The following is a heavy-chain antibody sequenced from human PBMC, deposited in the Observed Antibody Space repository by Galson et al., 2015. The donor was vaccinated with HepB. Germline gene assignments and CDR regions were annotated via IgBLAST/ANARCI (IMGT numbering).Heavy chain of an antibody. CDR2: INHSGST. CDR1: GGSFSGYY. J-gene: IGHJ6*03. CDR3: ARSLRFLESPRDYYYYMDV. V-gene: IGHV4-34*01. Sequence: ETLSLTCAVYGGSFSGYYWSWIRQPPGKGLEWIGEINHSGSTNYNPSLKSRVTISVDTSKNQFSLKLSSVTAADTAVYYCARSLRFLESPRDYYYYMDVWGKGTTVTVSS. D-gene: IGHD3-3*01.